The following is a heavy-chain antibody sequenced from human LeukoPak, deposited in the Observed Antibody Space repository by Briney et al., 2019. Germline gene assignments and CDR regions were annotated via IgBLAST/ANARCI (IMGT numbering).Heavy chain of an antibody. J-gene: IGHJ3*02. V-gene: IGHV4-34*01. CDR3: ARTQNSGYAWAAFDI. Sequence: GSLRLSCAASGFTFSSYWVSWVRQAPGKGLEWIGEIHHSGSTNYNPSLKSRVTISVDTSKNQFSLNLSSVTAADTAVYYCARTQNSGYAWAAFDIWGQGTMVTVSS. CDR2: IHHSGST. CDR1: GFTFSSYW. D-gene: IGHD5-12*01.